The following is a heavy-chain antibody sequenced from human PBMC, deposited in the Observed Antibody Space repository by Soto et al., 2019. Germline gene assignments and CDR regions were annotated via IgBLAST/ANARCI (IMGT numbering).Heavy chain of an antibody. D-gene: IGHD3-22*01. J-gene: IGHJ4*02. CDR2: INPNNGDT. CDR3: ARVRTYYDSSGSLDY. Sequence: ASVKVSCKASGYTFTGYYLHWVRQAPGQGLEWMGWINPNNGDTNYAQKFQGRVTMTRDTSISAAYMDLSGLRYDDTAVYYCARVRTYYDSSGSLDYSGQGTLVTVSS. V-gene: IGHV1-2*02. CDR1: GYTFTGYY.